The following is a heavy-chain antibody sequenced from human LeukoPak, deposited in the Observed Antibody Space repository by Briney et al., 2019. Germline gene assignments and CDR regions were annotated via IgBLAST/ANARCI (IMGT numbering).Heavy chain of an antibody. D-gene: IGHD6-19*01. CDR3: AKESWLAEHFSYYFDY. CDR1: GFTFSSYG. CDR2: ISYDGSNK. J-gene: IGHJ4*02. Sequence: PGRSLRLSCAASGFTFSSYGMHWVRQAPGKGLEWVAVISYDGSNKYHADSVKGRFTISRDNSKNTLYLQMNSLRAEDTAVYYCAKESWLAEHFSYYFDYWGQGTLVTVSS. V-gene: IGHV3-30*18.